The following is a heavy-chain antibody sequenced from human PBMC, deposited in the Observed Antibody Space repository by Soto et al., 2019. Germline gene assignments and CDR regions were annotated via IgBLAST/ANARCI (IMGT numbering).Heavy chain of an antibody. D-gene: IGHD5-18*01. CDR2: IYHSGRT. J-gene: IGHJ3*02. CDR1: SGSISSSNW. CDR3: ARWGYSYGFHDAFDI. V-gene: IGHV4-4*02. Sequence: QVQLQESGPGLVKPSGTLSLTCAVSSGSISSSNWWSWVRQPPGKGLEWIGEIYHSGRTNYNPSLKSRVTISVDKSKNQFSLKLSSVTAADTAVYYCARWGYSYGFHDAFDIWGQGTMVTVSS.